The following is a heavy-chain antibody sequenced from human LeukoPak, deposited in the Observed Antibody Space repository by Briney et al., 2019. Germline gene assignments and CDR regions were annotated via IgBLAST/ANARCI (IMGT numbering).Heavy chain of an antibody. Sequence: KPSETLSLTCTVSGGSISSSSYYWGWIRQPPGKGLEWIGSIYYSGSTYYNPSLKSRVTISVDTSKNQFSLKLSSVTAADTAVYYCARHSDTYYDFWSGYYPPPPFDYWGQGTLVTVSS. CDR2: IYYSGST. D-gene: IGHD3-3*01. CDR1: GGSISSSSYY. J-gene: IGHJ4*02. V-gene: IGHV4-39*01. CDR3: ARHSDTYYDFWSGYYPPPPFDY.